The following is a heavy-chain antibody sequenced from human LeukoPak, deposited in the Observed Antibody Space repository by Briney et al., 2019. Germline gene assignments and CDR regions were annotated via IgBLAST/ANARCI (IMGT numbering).Heavy chain of an antibody. D-gene: IGHD3-22*01. J-gene: IGHJ5*02. CDR1: GGSISSSNW. Sequence: PSGTLSLTCAVSGGSISSSNWWSWVCQPPGKGLEWIGEIYHSGSTNYNPPLKSRVTISVDKSKNQFSLKLSSVTAADTAVYYCAREGIDQKYYYDSSPSRFDPWGQGTLVTVSS. CDR3: AREGIDQKYYYDSSPSRFDP. V-gene: IGHV4-4*02. CDR2: IYHSGST.